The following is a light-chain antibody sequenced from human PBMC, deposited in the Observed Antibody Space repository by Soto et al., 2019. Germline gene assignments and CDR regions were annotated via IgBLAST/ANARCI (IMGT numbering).Light chain of an antibody. Sequence: IQLTQSPSSLSASVGDRVTISCRASQGIANFLAWYQQKPGKAPKLLIYGASTLQSGVPSRFSGSGSGTEFTLTISSLQPEDSAAYYCQQLNSFPIPFGAGTKVDIK. CDR1: QGIANF. J-gene: IGKJ3*01. V-gene: IGKV1-9*01. CDR3: QQLNSFPIP. CDR2: GAS.